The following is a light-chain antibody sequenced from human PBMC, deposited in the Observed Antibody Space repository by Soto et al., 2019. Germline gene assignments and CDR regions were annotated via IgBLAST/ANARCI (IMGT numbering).Light chain of an antibody. CDR1: SSDDGSYNL. CDR2: EGS. V-gene: IGLV2-23*01. J-gene: IGLJ1*01. Sequence: QSALTQPASVSGSPGQSITISCTGTSSDDGSYNLVSWYQQHPGKAPKLMIYEGSKRPSGVSNRFSGSKSGNTASLTISGLQAEDEADYYCCSYAGRSTFYVFGTGTKLTVL. CDR3: CSYAGRSTFYV.